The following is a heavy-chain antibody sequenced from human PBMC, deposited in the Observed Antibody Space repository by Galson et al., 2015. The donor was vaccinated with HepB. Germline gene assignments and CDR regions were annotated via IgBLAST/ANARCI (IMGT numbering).Heavy chain of an antibody. V-gene: IGHV4-59*08. D-gene: IGHD4-17*01. J-gene: IGHJ4*02. CDR2: IYYSGST. CDR3: ARHSHGDYGGGFDY. CDR1: GGSISSYY. Sequence: LSLTCTVSGGSISSYYWSWIRQPPGKGLEWIGYIYYSGSTNSNPSLKSRVTISVDTSKNQFSLKLSSVTAADTAVYYCARHSHGDYGGGFDYWGQGTLAIVSS.